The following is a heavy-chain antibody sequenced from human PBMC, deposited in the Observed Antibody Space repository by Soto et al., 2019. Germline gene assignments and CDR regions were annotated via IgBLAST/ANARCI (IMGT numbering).Heavy chain of an antibody. J-gene: IGHJ6*02. CDR1: GFTFSSYA. Sequence: GSLRLSCAASGFTFSSYAMSWVRQAPGKGLEWVSAISGSGGSTYYADSVKGRFTISRDNSKNTLYLQMNSLRAEDTAVYYCAKLATVTIVYYYYYGMDVWGQGTTVTVSS. CDR2: ISGSGGST. D-gene: IGHD4-17*01. CDR3: AKLATVTIVYYYYYGMDV. V-gene: IGHV3-23*01.